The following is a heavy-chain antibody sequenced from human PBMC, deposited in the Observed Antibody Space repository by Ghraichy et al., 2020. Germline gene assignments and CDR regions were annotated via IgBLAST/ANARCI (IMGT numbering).Heavy chain of an antibody. CDR3: ARASLTAINAY. D-gene: IGHD5-18*01. Sequence: GGSLRLSCAASGFTFSSYAMHWVRQAPGKGLEYVSAISSNGGSTYYANSVKDRFTISRDNSKNTVYLQMGSLRAEDMAVYYCARASLTAINAYWGQGTLVTVSS. CDR1: GFTFSSYA. V-gene: IGHV3-64*01. CDR2: ISSNGGST. J-gene: IGHJ4*02.